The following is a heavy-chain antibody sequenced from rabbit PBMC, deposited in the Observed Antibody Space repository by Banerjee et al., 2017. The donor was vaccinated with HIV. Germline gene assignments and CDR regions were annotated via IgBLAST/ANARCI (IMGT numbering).Heavy chain of an antibody. Sequence: QEQLKETGGGLVQPGGSLTLTCTASGFSFSNGYVMCWVRQAPGKGLEWIACIYAGHSGTTYYASWAKGRFTISRTSSTTVALQMTSLTAADTATYFCARDLAGVIGWNFNLWGQGTLVTVS. CDR1: GFSFSNGYV. CDR3: ARDLAGVIGWNFNL. CDR2: IYAGHSGTT. D-gene: IGHD4-1*01. V-gene: IGHV1S45*01. J-gene: IGHJ4*01.